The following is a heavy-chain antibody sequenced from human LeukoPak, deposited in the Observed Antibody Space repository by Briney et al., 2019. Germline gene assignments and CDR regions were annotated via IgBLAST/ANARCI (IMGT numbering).Heavy chain of an antibody. CDR3: AKERGSSQTGSNYYYYYGMDV. Sequence: GGSLRLSCAASGFTFDDYAMHWVRQAPGKGLEWVSLISWDGGSTYYADSVKGRFTISRDNSKNSLYLQMNSLRAEDTALYYCAKERGSSQTGSNYYYYYGMDVWGQGTTVTVSS. CDR2: ISWDGGST. V-gene: IGHV3-43D*03. J-gene: IGHJ6*02. D-gene: IGHD3-10*01. CDR1: GFTFDDYA.